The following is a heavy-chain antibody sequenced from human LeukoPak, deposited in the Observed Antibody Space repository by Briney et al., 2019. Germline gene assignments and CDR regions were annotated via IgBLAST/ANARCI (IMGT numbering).Heavy chain of an antibody. CDR2: ISSRSTYI. V-gene: IGHV3-21*04. D-gene: IGHD3-22*01. J-gene: IGHJ4*02. CDR1: GFTFSSYS. CDR3: AKTRITMIVVAQPLDY. Sequence: GGSLRLPCAASGFTFSSYSMNWVRQAPGKGLEWVSSISSRSTYIYHADSVKGRFTISRDNAKNSLFLQMNSLRAEDTAVYYCAKTRITMIVVAQPLDYWGQGTLVTVSS.